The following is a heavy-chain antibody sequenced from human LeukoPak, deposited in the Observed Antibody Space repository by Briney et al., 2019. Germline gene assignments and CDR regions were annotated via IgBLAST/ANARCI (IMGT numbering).Heavy chain of an antibody. J-gene: IGHJ4*02. D-gene: IGHD6-19*01. CDR3: VRAGWELDY. Sequence: GGSLRLSCAASGFNFREYLMSWVRQAPGKGLQWVAHIKEDGSEIYYLDSVKGRFTIARDDAKNSLYLHMNSLRAEDTALYYCVRAGWELDYWGQGTPVTVSS. CDR2: IKEDGSEI. CDR1: GFNFREYL. V-gene: IGHV3-7*01.